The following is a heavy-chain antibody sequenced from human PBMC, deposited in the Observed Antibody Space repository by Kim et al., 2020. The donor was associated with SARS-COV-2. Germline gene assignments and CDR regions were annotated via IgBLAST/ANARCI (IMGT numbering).Heavy chain of an antibody. Sequence: VKGRFTISREHSKNTLYLQKNSLRAEDTAVYYCAKDFARRAVYYYYGMDVWGQGTTVTVSS. V-gene: IGHV3-30*02. D-gene: IGHD3-3*01. J-gene: IGHJ6*02. CDR3: AKDFARRAVYYYYGMDV.